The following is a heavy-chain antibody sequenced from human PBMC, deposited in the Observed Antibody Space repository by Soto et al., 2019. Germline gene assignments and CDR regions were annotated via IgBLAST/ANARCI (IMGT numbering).Heavy chain of an antibody. CDR3: ARDDTAMVTFDY. Sequence: SETLSLTCTVSGGSISSSSYYWGWIRQPPGKGLEWIGSIYYSGSTYYNPSLKSRVTISVDTSKNQFSLKLSSVTAADTAVYYCARDDTAMVTFDYWGQGTLVTVSS. CDR2: IYYSGST. CDR1: GGSISSSSYY. D-gene: IGHD5-18*01. V-gene: IGHV4-39*02. J-gene: IGHJ4*02.